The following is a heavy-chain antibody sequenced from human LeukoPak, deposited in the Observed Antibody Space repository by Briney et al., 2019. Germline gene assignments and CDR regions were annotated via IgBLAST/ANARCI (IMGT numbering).Heavy chain of an antibody. CDR3: ARDSKTYYSGMDV. J-gene: IGHJ6*04. Sequence: GASVKVSCKASGYTFTSYYMHWVRQAPGQGLEWMGIINPSGGSTSYAQKFQGRVTMTRDTSTSTVYMELSSLRSEDTAVYYCARDSKTYYSGMDVGGKGTTVPVP. CDR1: GYTFTSYY. CDR2: INPSGGST. V-gene: IGHV1-46*01.